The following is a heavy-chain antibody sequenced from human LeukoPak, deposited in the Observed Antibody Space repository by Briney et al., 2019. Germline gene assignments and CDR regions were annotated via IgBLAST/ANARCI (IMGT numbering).Heavy chain of an antibody. Sequence: ASVKVSCKASGYTFTGYYMHWVRQAPGQGLEWMGWINPQSGGTNYAQKFQGRVTMTSDTSITTAYMELSSPTSDDTAVYYCANRAFGGDSPWGQGTPVTVSS. CDR2: INPQSGGT. J-gene: IGHJ5*02. D-gene: IGHD2-21*02. V-gene: IGHV1-2*02. CDR1: GYTFTGYY. CDR3: ANRAFGGDSP.